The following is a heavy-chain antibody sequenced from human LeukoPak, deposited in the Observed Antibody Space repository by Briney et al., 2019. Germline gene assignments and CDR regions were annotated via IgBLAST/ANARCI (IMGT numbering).Heavy chain of an antibody. CDR3: ARDSEYYYDSSGYFLFDY. CDR2: ISYDGSNK. Sequence: GGSLRLSCAASGFTFSSYAMHWVRQAPGKGLEWVAVISYDGSNKYYADSVKGRFTISRDNSKNTLYLQMNSLRAEDTAVYYCARDSEYYYDSSGYFLFDYWGQGTLVTVSS. V-gene: IGHV3-30-3*01. D-gene: IGHD3-22*01. CDR1: GFTFSSYA. J-gene: IGHJ4*02.